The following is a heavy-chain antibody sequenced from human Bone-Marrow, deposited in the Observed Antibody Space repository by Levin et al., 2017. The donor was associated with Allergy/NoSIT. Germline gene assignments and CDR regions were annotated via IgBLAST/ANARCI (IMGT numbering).Heavy chain of an antibody. CDR1: GFTFRSYV. Sequence: GGSLRLSCAASGFTFRSYVMHWVRQAPGKGLEWVAVILFDGTKKNYADSVKGRFTISRDNSKNTLYLQMNSLRPEDTAVYYCARDPLAGEDWGRGTLVTVSS. V-gene: IGHV3-30*03. CDR3: ARDPLAGED. D-gene: IGHD7-27*01. J-gene: IGHJ4*01. CDR2: ILFDGTKK.